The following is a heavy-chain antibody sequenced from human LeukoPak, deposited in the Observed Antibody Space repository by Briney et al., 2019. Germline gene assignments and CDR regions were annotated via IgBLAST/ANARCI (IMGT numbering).Heavy chain of an antibody. D-gene: IGHD3-9*01. V-gene: IGHV3-23*01. Sequence: GGPLRLSCAASGFTFSNAWMSWVRQAPGKGLEWVSAITGSGGNTYYADSVKGRFTISRDNSKNAVFLQMNSLRAEDTAVYYCAKWGDYDVLTGYYVSDYWGQGTLVTVSS. J-gene: IGHJ4*02. CDR3: AKWGDYDVLTGYYVSDY. CDR1: GFTFSNAW. CDR2: ITGSGGNT.